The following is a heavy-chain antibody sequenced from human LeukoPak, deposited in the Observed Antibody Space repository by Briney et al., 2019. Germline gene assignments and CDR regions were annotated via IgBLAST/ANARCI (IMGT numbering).Heavy chain of an antibody. CDR1: GFTFRNYG. V-gene: IGHV3-33*01. CDR2: IWYDGSNK. D-gene: IGHD3-10*01. Sequence: GGSLRLSCAASGFTFRNYGMNWVRQAPGKGLEWVTIIWYDGSNKYYVDSVKGRFIISRDNSKNTLYLQMNSLKTEDTAVYYCTRGRDAITMVRGVIIFGGSTLYYFDYWGQGTLVTVSS. J-gene: IGHJ4*02. CDR3: TRGRDAITMVRGVIIFGGSTLYYFDY.